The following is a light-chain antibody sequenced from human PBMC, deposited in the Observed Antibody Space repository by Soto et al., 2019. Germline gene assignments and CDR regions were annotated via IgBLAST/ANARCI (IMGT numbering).Light chain of an antibody. J-gene: IGKJ3*01. CDR2: AAS. V-gene: IGKV3-20*01. Sequence: EILLTQSPSTLSLSPGEGVTLSCRASQSVTINSLAWYQQKPGQAPRLLIYAASTRAAAVPDRFTGSGSGPDFALTISRLEREDFGVYYCQQYGDSPLTSGPGTKVDI. CDR1: QSVTINS. CDR3: QQYGDSPLT.